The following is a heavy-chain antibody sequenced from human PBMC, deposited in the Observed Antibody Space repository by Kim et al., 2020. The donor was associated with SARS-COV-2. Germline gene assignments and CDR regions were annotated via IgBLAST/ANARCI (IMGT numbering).Heavy chain of an antibody. D-gene: IGHD2-8*01. CDR2: IYDRGST. CDR3: ARVPDVYAQFDY. Sequence: SETLSLTCTVSGGSISSYYWSWIRQPPGKGLEWIGYIYDRGSTNYNPSLKSRVTISVDTSKNQFSLKLSSVTAADTPVYSCARVPDVYAQFDYWGQGTL. CDR1: GGSISSYY. V-gene: IGHV4-59*13. J-gene: IGHJ4*02.